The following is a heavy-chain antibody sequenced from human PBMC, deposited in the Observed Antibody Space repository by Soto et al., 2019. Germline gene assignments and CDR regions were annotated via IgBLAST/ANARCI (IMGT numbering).Heavy chain of an antibody. Sequence: EVQLLESGGGLVQPGGSLRLSCAASGFTFSSYAMSWVRQAPGKGLEWVSAISGSGGSTYYADSVKGRFTISRDNSKNTLYLQMSSLRAEDTAVYYCAKDWGPTVGSGSLVYWGQGTLVTVSS. D-gene: IGHD3-10*01. CDR2: ISGSGGST. V-gene: IGHV3-23*01. CDR1: GFTFSSYA. J-gene: IGHJ4*02. CDR3: AKDWGPTVGSGSLVY.